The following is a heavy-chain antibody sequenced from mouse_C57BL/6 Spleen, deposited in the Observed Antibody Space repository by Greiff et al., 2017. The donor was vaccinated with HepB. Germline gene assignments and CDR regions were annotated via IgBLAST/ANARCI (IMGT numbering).Heavy chain of an antibody. V-gene: IGHV1-15*01. CDR2: IDPETGGT. CDR3: TRRGTRGYAMDY. CDR1: GYTFTDYE. Sequence: QVQLKESGAELVRPGASVTLSCKASGYTFTDYEMHWVKQTPVHGLEWIGAIDPETGGTAYNQKFKGKAILTADKSSSTAYMELRSLTSEDSAVYYCTRRGTRGYAMDYWGQGTSVTVSS. D-gene: IGHD2-14*01. J-gene: IGHJ4*01.